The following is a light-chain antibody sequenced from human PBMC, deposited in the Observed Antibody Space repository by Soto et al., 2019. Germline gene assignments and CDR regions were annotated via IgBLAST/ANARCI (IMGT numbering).Light chain of an antibody. CDR2: EVS. CDR1: SSDVGAYNY. CDR3: SSLTTSFTYV. V-gene: IGLV2-14*01. Sequence: QSALTQPASVSGSPGQSVAISCTGTSSDVGAYNYISWYQQHPGKAPKLLLSEVSNRPSGVSDRFSGSKSGNTASLTISGLQAEDAADYYCSSLTTSFTYVFGTGTKLTVL. J-gene: IGLJ1*01.